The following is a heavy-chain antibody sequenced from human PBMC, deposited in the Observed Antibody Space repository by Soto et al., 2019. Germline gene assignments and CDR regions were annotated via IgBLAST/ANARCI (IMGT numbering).Heavy chain of an antibody. CDR3: ARPLSYYDSRGYYGY. J-gene: IGHJ4*02. CDR2: ISSSSSYI. V-gene: IGHV3-21*01. Sequence: GGSLRLSCAAFGFSFSSYSMNWVRQAPGKGLEWVSSISSSSSYIYYADSVKGRFTISRDNAKNSLYLQMNSLRAEDTAVYYCARPLSYYDSRGYYGYWGLGTLVTVSS. D-gene: IGHD3-22*01. CDR1: GFSFSSYS.